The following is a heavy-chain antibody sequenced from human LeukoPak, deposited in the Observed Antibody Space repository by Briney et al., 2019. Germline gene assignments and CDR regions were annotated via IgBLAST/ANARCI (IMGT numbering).Heavy chain of an antibody. J-gene: IGHJ4*02. D-gene: IGHD3-10*01. CDR1: GDSFSSYA. CDR2: IIPILDIK. Sequence: SVKVSCKASGDSFSSYALSWVRQAPGQGLEWMGRIIPILDIKTYAERFQDRVTITADEDTSTVYMELSSLRSEDTALYYCARDSRPYYTGSGSYYKIGRFDYWGQGTGVTVSS. CDR3: ARDSRPYYTGSGSYYKIGRFDY. V-gene: IGHV1-69*04.